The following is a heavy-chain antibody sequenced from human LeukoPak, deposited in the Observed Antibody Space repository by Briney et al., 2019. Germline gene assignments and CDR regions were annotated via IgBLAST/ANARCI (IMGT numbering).Heavy chain of an antibody. V-gene: IGHV3-30*18. J-gene: IGHJ4*02. CDR3: AKALYSGSYSPFDY. D-gene: IGHD1-26*01. Sequence: GGSLRLSCAASGFTFNRRGMHWVRQAPGKGLEWVAVISYDGSNKYYADSVKGRFTISRDNSKNTLYLQMNSLRAEDTAVYYCAKALYSGSYSPFDYWGQGTLVTVSS. CDR2: ISYDGSNK. CDR1: GFTFNRRG.